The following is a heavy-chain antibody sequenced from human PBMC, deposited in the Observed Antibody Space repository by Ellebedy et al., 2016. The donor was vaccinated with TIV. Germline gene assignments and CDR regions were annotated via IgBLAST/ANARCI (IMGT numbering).Heavy chain of an antibody. CDR1: GYTFNIYA. CDR3: ARAGYSSGYSGYFDY. V-gene: IGHV1-3*01. CDR2: INVGNGYI. D-gene: IGHD5-18*01. J-gene: IGHJ4*02. Sequence: AASVKVSCKASGYTFNIYAIHWVRQAPGERLEWMGGINVGNGYIKVSQKFQGRVTVTRDTSASTANMELSSLRSEETAVYYCARAGYSSGYSGYFDYWGQGTLVTVSS.